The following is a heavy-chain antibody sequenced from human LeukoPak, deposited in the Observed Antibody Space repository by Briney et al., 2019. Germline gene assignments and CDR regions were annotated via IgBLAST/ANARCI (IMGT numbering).Heavy chain of an antibody. Sequence: AGGSLRLSCAASGFTFSDYYMSWIRQTPGKGLEWVSYISDTITYTNYADSVKGRFTISRDNAKNSLYLQMNSLRAEDTAIYYCARVINWFDPWGQGTLVTVSS. CDR3: ARVINWFDP. D-gene: IGHD2-21*01. V-gene: IGHV3-11*06. CDR2: ISDTITYT. CDR1: GFTFSDYY. J-gene: IGHJ5*02.